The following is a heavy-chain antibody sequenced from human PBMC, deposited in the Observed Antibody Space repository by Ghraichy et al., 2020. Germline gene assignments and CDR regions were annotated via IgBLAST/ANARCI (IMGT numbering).Heavy chain of an antibody. Sequence: ASVKVSCKASGYTFTSYDINWVRQATGQGLEWMGWMNPNSGNTGYAQKFQGRVTMTRNTSISTAYMELSSLRSEDTAVYYCARVFCSSTSCYDYYYYYGMDVWGQGTTVTVSS. D-gene: IGHD2-2*01. V-gene: IGHV1-8*01. CDR1: GYTFTSYD. J-gene: IGHJ6*02. CDR2: MNPNSGNT. CDR3: ARVFCSSTSCYDYYYYYGMDV.